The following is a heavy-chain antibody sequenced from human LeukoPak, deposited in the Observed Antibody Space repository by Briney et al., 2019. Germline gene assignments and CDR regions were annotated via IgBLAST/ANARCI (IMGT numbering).Heavy chain of an antibody. J-gene: IGHJ4*02. Sequence: PGGSLRLSCAASGFTFNSYAMHWVRQAPGKGLEWVAVISYDGSNKYYADSVKGRFTISRDNSKNTLYLQMNSLRADDTAVYYCAKDPIRDHYDSIPSYYFDYWGQGTLVTVSS. CDR1: GFTFNSYA. D-gene: IGHD3-22*01. CDR2: ISYDGSNK. CDR3: AKDPIRDHYDSIPSYYFDY. V-gene: IGHV3-30*04.